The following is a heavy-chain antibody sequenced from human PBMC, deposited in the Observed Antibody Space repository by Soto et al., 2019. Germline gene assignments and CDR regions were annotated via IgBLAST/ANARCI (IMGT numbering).Heavy chain of an antibody. D-gene: IGHD3-10*01. J-gene: IGHJ4*02. Sequence: QVQLVQSGAEVKKPGASVKVSCKASGYTFTSYGISWVRQAPGQGPEWMGWISAYNGNTNYAQKLQGRVTMTTDTSTSTAYMELRSLRSDDTAVYYCARAKVLLWFGELLFDYWGQGTLVTVSS. CDR2: ISAYNGNT. V-gene: IGHV1-18*01. CDR1: GYTFTSYG. CDR3: ARAKVLLWFGELLFDY.